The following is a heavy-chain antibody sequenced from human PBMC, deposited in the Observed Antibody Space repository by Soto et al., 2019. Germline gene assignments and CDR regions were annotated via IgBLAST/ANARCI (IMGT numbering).Heavy chain of an antibody. D-gene: IGHD2-8*01. J-gene: IGHJ6*02. CDR2: INPSGGST. V-gene: IGHV1-46*01. CDR3: ARDLRRGTNGMDV. Sequence: ASVKVSCKASGYTFTSYYMHWVRQAPGQGLEWMGIINPSGGSTSYAQKLQGRVTMTTDTSTSTAYMELRSLRSDDTAVYYCARDLRRGTNGMDVWGQGTTVTVSS. CDR1: GYTFTSYY.